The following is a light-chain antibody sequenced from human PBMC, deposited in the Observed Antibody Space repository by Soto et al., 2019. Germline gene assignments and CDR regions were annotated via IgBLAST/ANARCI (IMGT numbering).Light chain of an antibody. V-gene: IGKV3-20*01. Sequence: EIVLTQSPGTLSLSPGERATLSCRASQSVSSSYLAWYQQKPGQAPRLLIYGASSRTTGIPDRFSGSVSGTDFTLNISRLEPEDLAVYYCQQYGSSPLTIGGGTKVESK. CDR3: QQYGSSPLT. J-gene: IGKJ4*01. CDR2: GAS. CDR1: QSVSSSY.